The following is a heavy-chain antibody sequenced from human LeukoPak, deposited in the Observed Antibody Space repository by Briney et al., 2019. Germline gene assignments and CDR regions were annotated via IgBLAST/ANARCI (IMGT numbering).Heavy chain of an antibody. CDR2: IKTDGSEK. D-gene: IGHD3-22*01. CDR1: GFTFTRFW. V-gene: IGHV3-7*05. CDR3: AINYYDHFDY. Sequence: GSPRLSCAASGFTFTRFWMTWVRQAPGKGLEWVANIKTDGSEKHYVDSVTGRFTISRDNAKNSLYLQMNSLRDEDTAVYYCAINYYDHFDYWGQGTLVTVSS. J-gene: IGHJ4*02.